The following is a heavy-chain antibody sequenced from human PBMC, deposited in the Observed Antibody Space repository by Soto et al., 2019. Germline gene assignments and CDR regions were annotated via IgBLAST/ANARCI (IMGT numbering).Heavy chain of an antibody. CDR1: GGSINSYY. D-gene: IGHD3-10*01. Sequence: QVQLQESGPGLVKPSETLSLSCTVSGGSINSYYWSWIRQSPGKRMEWIGYVHHSWGSSYNPSLQGRVAISLDTPKSQFSLKVTSVTATDTAVYYCARQGFGPLHGLVDVWGQGTTVTVSS. CDR3: ARQGFGPLHGLVDV. CDR2: VHHSWGS. J-gene: IGHJ6*02. V-gene: IGHV4-59*08.